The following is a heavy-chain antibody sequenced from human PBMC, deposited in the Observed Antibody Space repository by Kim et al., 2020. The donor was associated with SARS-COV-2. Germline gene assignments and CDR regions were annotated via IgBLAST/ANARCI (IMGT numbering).Heavy chain of an antibody. Sequence: VKCRFTISRENAKNSLYLQMNSLRAGDTAVYYWARGVGGSGSYYPYYFDYWGQGTLVTVSS. V-gene: IGHV3-13*01. J-gene: IGHJ4*02. D-gene: IGHD3-10*01. CDR3: ARGVGGSGSYYPYYFDY.